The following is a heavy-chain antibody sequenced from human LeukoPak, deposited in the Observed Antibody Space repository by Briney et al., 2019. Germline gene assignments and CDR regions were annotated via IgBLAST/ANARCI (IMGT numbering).Heavy chain of an antibody. CDR2: MNPNSANT. V-gene: IGHV1-8*01. Sequence: GESLKVSSKASGYSFTSYDINWVRQATGQGLEWMEWMNPNSANTGYSQKFEGRVTMTRNASISTAYMVLTRMLSEDTAVYYCARGRGEYNYGAEVQHWGRGTLVTVSS. J-gene: IGHJ1*01. CDR3: ARGRGEYNYGAEVQH. CDR1: GYSFTSYD. D-gene: IGHD5-18*01.